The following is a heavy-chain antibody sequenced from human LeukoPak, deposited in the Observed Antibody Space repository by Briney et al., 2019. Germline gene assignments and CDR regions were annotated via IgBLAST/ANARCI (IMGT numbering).Heavy chain of an antibody. CDR2: IYYSGST. Sequence: SETLSLTCTVAGGSISSSSYYWGWIRQPPGKGLEWIGSIYYSGSTYYNPSLKSRVTISVDTSKNQFSLKLSSVTAADTAVYYCAGLGGDSSGYCYVDYWGQGTLVTVSS. V-gene: IGHV4-39*01. J-gene: IGHJ4*02. D-gene: IGHD3-22*01. CDR3: AGLGGDSSGYCYVDY. CDR1: GGSISSSSYY.